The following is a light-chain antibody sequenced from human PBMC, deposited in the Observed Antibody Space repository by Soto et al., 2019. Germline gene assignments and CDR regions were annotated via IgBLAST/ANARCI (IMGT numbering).Light chain of an antibody. CDR3: CSYATTTAM. Sequence: QSVLTQPASVSGSPGQSITISCTGTSIFFVSYNLVSWYQQHPGKAPKLLIYVFTKRPSGFSIRFSGSNSGNTASLTFSGLQAVDEADYFCCSYATTTAMFGGGTKVTVL. J-gene: IGLJ3*02. V-gene: IGLV2-23*02. CDR2: VFT. CDR1: SIFFVSYNL.